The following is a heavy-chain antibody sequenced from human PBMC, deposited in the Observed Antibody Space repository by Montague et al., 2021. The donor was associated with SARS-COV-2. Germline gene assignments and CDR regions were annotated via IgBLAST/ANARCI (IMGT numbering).Heavy chain of an antibody. CDR2: IHHGGST. CDR1: GGSFSTYS. V-gene: IGHV4-34*01. CDR3: ARLGDGVVPSPILGVGPYYSYYYMDV. Sequence: SETLSLTCAVHGGSFSTYSWNWIRQPPGKGLEWIGEIHHGGSTNYNPSLKSRVTISADTSENQFSLKLTSVVAADTAVYYCARLGDGVVPSPILGVGPYYSYYYMDVWGKGTTVTVSS. J-gene: IGHJ6*03. D-gene: IGHD3-10*01.